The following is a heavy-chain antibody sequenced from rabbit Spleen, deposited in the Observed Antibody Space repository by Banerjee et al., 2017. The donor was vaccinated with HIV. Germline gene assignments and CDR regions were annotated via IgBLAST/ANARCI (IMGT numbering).Heavy chain of an antibody. D-gene: IGHD1-1*01. CDR1: GVSFSSSSY. V-gene: IGHV1S45*01. CDR3: ARDTSSSFSSYGMDL. CDR2: IDTGSSGFT. Sequence: QEQLEESGGDLVKPGASLTLTCTASGVSFSSSSYICWVRQAPGKGLEWIACIDTGSSGFTYFATWAKGRFTCSKTSSTTVTLQMTRLTAADTATYFCARDTSSSFSSYGMDLWGQGTLVTVS. J-gene: IGHJ6*01.